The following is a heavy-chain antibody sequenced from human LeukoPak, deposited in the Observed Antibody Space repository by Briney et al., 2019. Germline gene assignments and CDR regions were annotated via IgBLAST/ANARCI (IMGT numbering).Heavy chain of an antibody. V-gene: IGHV4-59*08. Sequence: PSETLSLTCTVSGASISSYYWSWIRQPPGKGLEWIGYIYYTGSTNYNPSLKSRVTISLDTSKNQFSLKLSSVTAADTAVYYCAGHPYSGSPFDYWGQGTLVTVSS. CDR2: IYYTGST. CDR1: GASISSYY. D-gene: IGHD1-26*01. J-gene: IGHJ4*02. CDR3: AGHPYSGSPFDY.